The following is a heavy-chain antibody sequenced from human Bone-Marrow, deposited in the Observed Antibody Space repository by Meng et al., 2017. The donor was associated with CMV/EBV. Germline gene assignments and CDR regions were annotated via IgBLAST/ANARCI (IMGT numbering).Heavy chain of an antibody. D-gene: IGHD5-18*01. V-gene: IGHV4-4*07. Sequence: VQRQESGPALVKPSGTLFLTCTVPDRSISSYYWTWIRQPAGKGLEWIGRMYTSGSTNYNPSLKSRVTMSVDTSKNQFSLKLSSVTAADTAVYYCARTQDTAMVAYYFDYWGQGTLVTVSS. CDR3: ARTQDTAMVAYYFDY. J-gene: IGHJ4*02. CDR2: MYTSGST. CDR1: DRSISSYY.